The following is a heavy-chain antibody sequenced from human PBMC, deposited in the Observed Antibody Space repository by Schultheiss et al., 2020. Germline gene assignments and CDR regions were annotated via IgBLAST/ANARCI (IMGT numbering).Heavy chain of an antibody. V-gene: IGHV3-30*01. CDR1: GFTFSHYT. CDR3: AREGSDSGSYAAFDI. Sequence: GGSLRLSCAASGFTFSHYTMHWIRQAPGKGLEWVAVISYDGSNKYYADSVKGRFTISRDNSKNTLYLQMNSLRAEDTAVYYCAREGSDSGSYAAFDIWGQGTMVTVSS. D-gene: IGHD1-26*01. CDR2: ISYDGSNK. J-gene: IGHJ3*02.